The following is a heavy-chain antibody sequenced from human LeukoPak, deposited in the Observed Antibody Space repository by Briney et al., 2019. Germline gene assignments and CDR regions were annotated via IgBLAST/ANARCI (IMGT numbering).Heavy chain of an antibody. V-gene: IGHV4-61*01. D-gene: IGHD6-13*01. CDR2: IYYSGST. Sequence: SETLSLTCAVSGGSISSSTNWWSWVRQPPGKGLEWIGYIYYSGSTNYNPSLKSRVTISVDTSKNQFSLKLSSVTAADTAVYYCARVYYNSSYDYWYFDLWGRGTLVTVSS. CDR1: GGSISSSTNW. J-gene: IGHJ2*01. CDR3: ARVYYNSSYDYWYFDL.